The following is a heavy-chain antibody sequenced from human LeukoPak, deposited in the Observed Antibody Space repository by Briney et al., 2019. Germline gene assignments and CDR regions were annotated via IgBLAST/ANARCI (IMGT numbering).Heavy chain of an antibody. J-gene: IGHJ3*02. CDR1: GFTFSSYA. CDR3: AKGSLPYCSSTSCDDAFDI. Sequence: GGSLRLSCAASGFTFSSYAMSWVRQAPGKGLEWVSAISGSGGSTYYADSVKGRFTISRDNSKNTLYLQMNSLRAEDTAVYYCAKGSLPYCSSTSCDDAFDIWGQGTMVTVSS. D-gene: IGHD2-2*01. CDR2: ISGSGGST. V-gene: IGHV3-23*01.